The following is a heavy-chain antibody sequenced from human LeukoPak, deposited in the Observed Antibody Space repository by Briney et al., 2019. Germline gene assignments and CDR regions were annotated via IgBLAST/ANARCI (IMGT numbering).Heavy chain of an antibody. D-gene: IGHD6-6*01. CDR1: GGSISTYY. CDR2: IYYSGSP. V-gene: IGHV4-59*01. CDR3: ARGIAARPFDY. Sequence: SETLSLTCTVSGGSISTYYWNWIRQPPGKGLEWIGYIYYSGSPRYSPSLKSRVTMSLDTSKNQFSLKLSSVTAADTAVYYCARGIAARPFDYWGQGTLVTVSS. J-gene: IGHJ4*02.